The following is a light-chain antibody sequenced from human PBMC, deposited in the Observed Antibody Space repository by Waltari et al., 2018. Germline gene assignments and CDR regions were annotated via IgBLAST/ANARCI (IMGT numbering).Light chain of an antibody. V-gene: IGLV1-40*01. Sequence: QSVLTQPPSLSRAPGPRFPISCTGTSSNTGARDALHCYQQFPGTAPKPLLYANSNRPSGVPDRFSGSKSATSASLAITGLQDDDEADYYCQSYDSRLNAVVFGGGTKLTVL. J-gene: IGLJ2*01. CDR1: SSNTGARDA. CDR2: ANS. CDR3: QSYDSRLNAVV.